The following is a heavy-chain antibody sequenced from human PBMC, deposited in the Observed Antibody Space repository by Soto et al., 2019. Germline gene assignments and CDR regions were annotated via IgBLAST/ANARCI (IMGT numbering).Heavy chain of an antibody. CDR2: IYYSGNT. J-gene: IGHJ4*02. CDR1: GGSISSGDYY. Sequence: PSETLSLTCTVSGGSISSGDYYWSWIRQPPGKGLEWIGYIYYSGNTNYNPSLKSRVTMSVDTSRNQISLKLTSVTAADTAVYYCTRANWYSEYWGQGTLVTVSS. V-gene: IGHV4-61*08. CDR3: TRANWYSEY. D-gene: IGHD7-27*01.